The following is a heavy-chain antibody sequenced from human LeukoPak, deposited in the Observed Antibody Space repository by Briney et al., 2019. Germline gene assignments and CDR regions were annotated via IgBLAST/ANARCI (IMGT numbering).Heavy chain of an antibody. D-gene: IGHD5-24*01. V-gene: IGHV3-23*01. CDR3: AKGDGYNSIPPY. Sequence: PGGSLRLSCAASGFTFSSYAMSWVRQAPGKGLEWVSAISGSGGSTYYADSVKGRFTISRDNSKNTLHLQMNSLRAEDTAVYYCAKGDGYNSIPPYWGQGTLVTVSS. CDR2: ISGSGGST. J-gene: IGHJ4*02. CDR1: GFTFSSYA.